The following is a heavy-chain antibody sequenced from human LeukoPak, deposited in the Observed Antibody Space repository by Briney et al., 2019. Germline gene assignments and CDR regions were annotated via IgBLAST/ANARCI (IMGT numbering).Heavy chain of an antibody. CDR3: ARIRIEMATICPFDY. V-gene: IGHV1-18*01. Sequence: ASVKVSCKASGGTFSSYAISWVRQAPGQGLEWMGWISAYNGNTNYAQKLQGRVTMTTDTSTSTAYMELRSLRSDDTAVYYCARIRIEMATICPFDYWGQGTLVTVSS. CDR1: GGTFSSYA. J-gene: IGHJ4*02. D-gene: IGHD5-24*01. CDR2: ISAYNGNT.